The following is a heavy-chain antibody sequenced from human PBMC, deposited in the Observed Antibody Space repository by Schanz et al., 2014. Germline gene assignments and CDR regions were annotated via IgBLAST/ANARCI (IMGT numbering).Heavy chain of an antibody. Sequence: QVQLVESGGGLVKPGGSLRLSCAASGFTFSSYYMSWIRQAPGKGLEWVSSIISTGGTIYYVDSVRGRFTISRDNAKNSLYLQMNSLRVDDTAVYYCAKDGRLPYYGTGSDFDYWGQGTLVAVSS. V-gene: IGHV3-11*01. D-gene: IGHD3-22*01. CDR3: AKDGRLPYYGTGSDFDY. CDR1: GFTFSSYY. CDR2: IISTGGTI. J-gene: IGHJ4*02.